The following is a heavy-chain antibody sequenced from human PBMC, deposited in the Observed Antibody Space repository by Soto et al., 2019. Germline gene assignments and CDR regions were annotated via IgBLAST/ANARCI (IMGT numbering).Heavy chain of an antibody. CDR2: IYHNGNT. V-gene: IGHV4-30-2*01. J-gene: IGHJ5*02. CDR3: ARVPGP. Sequence: SETLSLTCAVSGDSISSGGYSWSWIRQPPGKGLEWIGYIYHNGNTYYNPSLKSRVTISVDRSKNQFSLKLSSVTAADTAVYYCARVPGPWGQGTLVTVSS. CDR1: GDSISSGGYS.